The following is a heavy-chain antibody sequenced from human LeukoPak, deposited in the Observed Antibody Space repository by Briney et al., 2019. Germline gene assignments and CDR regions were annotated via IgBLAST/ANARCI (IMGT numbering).Heavy chain of an antibody. Sequence: PGGSLRLSCAASGFTFSSYAMSWVRQAPGKGLEWVSAISGSGGSTYYADSVKGRFTISRDNSKNTLYLQMNSPRAEDTAVYYCAKGGSSWFYYYYYMDVWGKGTTVTVSS. D-gene: IGHD6-13*01. V-gene: IGHV3-23*01. CDR2: ISGSGGST. CDR1: GFTFSSYA. CDR3: AKGGSSWFYYYYYMDV. J-gene: IGHJ6*03.